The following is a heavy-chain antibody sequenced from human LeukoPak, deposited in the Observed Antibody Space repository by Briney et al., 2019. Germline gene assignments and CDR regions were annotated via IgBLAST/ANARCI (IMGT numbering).Heavy chain of an antibody. CDR2: IHYSGST. D-gene: IGHD3-22*01. CDR3: ASSGYYMGSGYFDL. V-gene: IGHV4-59*01. J-gene: IGHJ2*01. Sequence: SETLSLTCTVSGGSISPYYWSWIRQPPGKGLEWIGYIHYSGSTNYNPSLKSRVTISVDTSKNQFSLKLISMTAADTAVYYCASSGYYMGSGYFDLWGRGTLVTVSS. CDR1: GGSISPYY.